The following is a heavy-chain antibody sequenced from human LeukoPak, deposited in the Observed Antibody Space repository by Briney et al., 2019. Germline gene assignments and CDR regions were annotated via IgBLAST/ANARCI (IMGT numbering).Heavy chain of an antibody. CDR3: ARDGYYYDNSGYYYYLGDAFDI. D-gene: IGHD3-22*01. V-gene: IGHV1-69*13. J-gene: IGHJ3*02. CDR2: IIPIFGTA. CDR1: GGTFSSYA. Sequence: GASVKVSCKASGGTFSSYAISWVRQAPGQGLEWMGGIIPIFGTANYAQKFQGRVTITADESTSTAYMELSSLRSEDTAVYYCARDGYYYDNSGYYYYLGDAFDIWGQGTMVTVSS.